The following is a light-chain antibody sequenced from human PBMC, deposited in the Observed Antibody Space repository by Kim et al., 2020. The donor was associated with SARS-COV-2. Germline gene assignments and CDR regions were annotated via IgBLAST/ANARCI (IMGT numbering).Light chain of an antibody. CDR2: GNN. CDR3: AVWDDSLNGVV. Sequence: QSVLTQPPSASGTPGQRVTISCSGGNSNVGSNAVSWYQHVPGTAPKLLIFGNNQRLSGVPDRFSGSKSGTSASLAINGPQPEDETDYYCAVWDDSLNGVVFGGGTQLTVL. V-gene: IGLV1-44*01. CDR1: NSNVGSNA. J-gene: IGLJ2*01.